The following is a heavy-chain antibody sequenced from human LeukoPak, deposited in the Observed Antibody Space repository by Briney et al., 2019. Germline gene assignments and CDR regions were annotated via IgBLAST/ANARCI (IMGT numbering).Heavy chain of an antibody. CDR1: GNTSTNYY. D-gene: IGHD3-10*01. V-gene: IGHV1-8*02. CDR2: MNPNSGNT. Sequence: ASVKVSCKASGNTSTNYYMHWVRQATGQGLEWMGWMNPNSGNTGYAQKFQGRVTMTRNTSISTAYMELSSLRSEDTAVYYCARGSTRGSYYFDYWGQGTLVTVSS. CDR3: ARGSTRGSYYFDY. J-gene: IGHJ4*02.